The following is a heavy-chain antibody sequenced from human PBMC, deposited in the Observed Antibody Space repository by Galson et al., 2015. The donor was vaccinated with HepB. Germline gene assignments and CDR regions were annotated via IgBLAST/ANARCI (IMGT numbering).Heavy chain of an antibody. V-gene: IGHV4-59*11. CDR1: GGSISSHY. CDR2: IYYSGST. Sequence: SETLSLTCSVSGGSISSHYWSWIRQPPGKGLEWIGYIYYSGSTNYNPSLKSRVTISVDTSKNQFSLKLSSVTAADTAVYYCARGGTMVRGIRKSPVYYMDVWGKGTTVTVSS. J-gene: IGHJ6*03. D-gene: IGHD3-10*01. CDR3: ARGGTMVRGIRKSPVYYMDV.